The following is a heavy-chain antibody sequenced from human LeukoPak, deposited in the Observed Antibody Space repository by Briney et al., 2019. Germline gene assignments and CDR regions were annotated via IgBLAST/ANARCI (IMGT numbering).Heavy chain of an antibody. CDR1: GFTFSTYA. J-gene: IGHJ4*02. D-gene: IGHD6-13*01. V-gene: IGHV3-23*01. CDR2: ISRSGGST. Sequence: QPGGSLRLSCAASGFTFSTYAMSWVRQAPGKGLEWVSYISRSGGSTYYADSVKGRFTISRDNSKNTLYLQMNSLRAEDTAVYYCAKYCGYSSSWYKLGFDYWGQGTLVTVSS. CDR3: AKYCGYSSSWYKLGFDY.